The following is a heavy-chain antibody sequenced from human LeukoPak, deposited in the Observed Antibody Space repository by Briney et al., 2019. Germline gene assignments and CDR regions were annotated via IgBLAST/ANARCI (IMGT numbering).Heavy chain of an antibody. D-gene: IGHD1-26*01. Sequence: LAGGSLRLSCAASGFTVSSNYMSWVRQAPGKGLEWVSVIYSGGSTYYADSVKGRFTISRDNSKNTLYLQMNSLRAEDTAVYYCARGSMGARGYYYYYMDVWGKGTAVTISS. CDR2: IYSGGST. CDR1: GFTVSSNY. J-gene: IGHJ6*03. CDR3: ARGSMGARGYYYYYMDV. V-gene: IGHV3-66*01.